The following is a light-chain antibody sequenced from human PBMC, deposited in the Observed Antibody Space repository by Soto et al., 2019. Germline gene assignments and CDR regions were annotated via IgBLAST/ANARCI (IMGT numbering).Light chain of an antibody. Sequence: AIRVTQSPSSISGSTGDTVTITCRASQEISSFLAWYQHRPGKAPYLLLYASSTLQSGVPSRFSGSGSGTDFTLTISDLQSEDSATYYCQQYYAYPRTFAQGTKVEIK. CDR3: QQYYAYPRT. V-gene: IGKV1-8*01. J-gene: IGKJ1*01. CDR2: ASS. CDR1: QEISSF.